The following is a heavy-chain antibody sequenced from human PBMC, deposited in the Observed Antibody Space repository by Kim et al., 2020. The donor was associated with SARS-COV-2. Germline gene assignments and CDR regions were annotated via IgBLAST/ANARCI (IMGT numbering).Heavy chain of an antibody. Sequence: ASVKVSCKASGYTFTSYGISWVRQAPGQGLEWMGWISAYNGNTNYAQKLQGRVTMTTDTSTSTAYMELRSLRSDDTAVYYCARVPGVYYYDISGYPLADYWGPGTLVTVSS. CDR3: ARVPGVYYYDISGYPLADY. D-gene: IGHD3-22*01. V-gene: IGHV1-18*04. CDR1: GYTFTSYG. J-gene: IGHJ4*02. CDR2: ISAYNGNT.